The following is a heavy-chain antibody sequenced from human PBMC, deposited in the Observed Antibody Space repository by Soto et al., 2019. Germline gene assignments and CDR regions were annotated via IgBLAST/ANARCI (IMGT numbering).Heavy chain of an antibody. D-gene: IGHD5-18*01. V-gene: IGHV3-66*01. CDR3: AREYSYGYYSYYAMDV. CDR2: IYSGGST. J-gene: IGHJ6*02. CDR1: GFTVSSNY. Sequence: EVQLVESGGGLVQPGGSLRLSCAASGFTVSSNYMSWVRQAPGKGLEWVSVIYSGGSTYYADSVKGRFTISRDNSKNTLYLQMNGLRAEDTAVYYCAREYSYGYYSYYAMDVWGQGTTVTVSS.